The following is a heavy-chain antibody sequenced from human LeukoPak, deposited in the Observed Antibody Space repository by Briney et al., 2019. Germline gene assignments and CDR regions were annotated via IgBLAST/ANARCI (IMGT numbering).Heavy chain of an antibody. Sequence: GGSLRLSCAAYEFTFSDLWMSWVRQAPGKGPEWVANKKKDGSEEHYVDSVKGRFTVSRDNAKNSLFLQMKSLRVEDTAVYYCATYDNWVVGDVWGQGTSVSVSS. V-gene: IGHV3-7*01. CDR3: ATYDNWVVGDV. CDR1: EFTFSDLW. D-gene: IGHD1-1*01. CDR2: KKKDGSEE. J-gene: IGHJ6*02.